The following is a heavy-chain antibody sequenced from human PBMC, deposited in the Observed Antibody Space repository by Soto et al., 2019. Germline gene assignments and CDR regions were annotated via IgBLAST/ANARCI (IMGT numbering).Heavy chain of an antibody. CDR2: ISYDGSNK. CDR3: AKDLDGYCSSTSCYSPWFDP. CDR1: GSTFSSYG. J-gene: IGHJ5*02. Sequence: SLRLSCAASGSTFSSYGMHWVRRAPGKGLEWVAVISYDGSNKYYADSVKGRFTISRDNSKNTLYLQMNSLRAEDTAVYYCAKDLDGYCSSTSCYSPWFDPWGQGTLVTVSS. V-gene: IGHV3-30*18. D-gene: IGHD2-2*03.